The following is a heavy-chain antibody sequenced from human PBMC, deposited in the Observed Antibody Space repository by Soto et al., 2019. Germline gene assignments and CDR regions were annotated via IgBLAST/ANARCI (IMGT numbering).Heavy chain of an antibody. D-gene: IGHD3-22*01. V-gene: IGHV4-59*01. CDR3: ARDLHDSRGGLYYFDY. Sequence: SETLSLTCTVSGGSISSYYWSWIRQPPGKGLEWIGYIYYSGSTNYNPSLKSRVTISVDTSKNQFSLKLSSVTAADTAVYYCARDLHDSRGGLYYFDYWGQGTLVTGSS. CDR2: IYYSGST. J-gene: IGHJ4*02. CDR1: GGSISSYY.